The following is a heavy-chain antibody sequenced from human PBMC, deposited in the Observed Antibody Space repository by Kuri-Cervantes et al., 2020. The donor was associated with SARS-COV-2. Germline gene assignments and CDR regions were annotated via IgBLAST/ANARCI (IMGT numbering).Heavy chain of an antibody. Sequence: GESLKISCAASGFTFSAYAMHWVRQAPGKGLEWVSSISGSGGSTYYADSVKGRFTTSRDSSKNTLYLQMNSLRAEDTALYFCAILPRYDILTWSAWGQGTLVTVSS. CDR2: ISGSGGST. CDR1: GFTFSAYA. V-gene: IGHV3-23*01. CDR3: AILPRYDILTWSA. J-gene: IGHJ5*02. D-gene: IGHD3-9*01.